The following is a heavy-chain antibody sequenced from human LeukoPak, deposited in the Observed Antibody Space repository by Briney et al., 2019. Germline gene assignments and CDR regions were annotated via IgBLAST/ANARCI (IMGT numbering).Heavy chain of an antibody. CDR2: INTNTGNP. J-gene: IGHJ4*02. Sequence: ASVKVSCKASGYTFTNYALNWVRQAPGQGLEWMGWINTNTGNPTYAQGFTGRFVFSLDTSVSTAYLQISSLKAEDTAIYYCARAPDPLRGYSSYEFDYWGQGTLVTVSS. CDR1: GYTFTNYA. CDR3: ARAPDPLRGYSSYEFDY. V-gene: IGHV7-4-1*02. D-gene: IGHD5-12*01.